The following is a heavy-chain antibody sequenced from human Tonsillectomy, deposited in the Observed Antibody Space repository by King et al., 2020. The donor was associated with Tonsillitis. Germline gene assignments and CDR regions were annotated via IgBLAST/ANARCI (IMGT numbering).Heavy chain of an antibody. Sequence: VQLQQWGAGLLKPSETLSLTCAVYGGSFSGYYWSWIRQPPGKGLEWIGEINHSGSTNYNPSLKSRVTVSVDTSKNQFSLKLSSVTAADTAVYYCAGGYGSGSYYYYGRDVWGQGTTVTVSS. CDR3: AGGYGSGSYYYYGRDV. CDR2: INHSGST. D-gene: IGHD3-10*01. V-gene: IGHV4-34*01. CDR1: GGSFSGYY. J-gene: IGHJ6*02.